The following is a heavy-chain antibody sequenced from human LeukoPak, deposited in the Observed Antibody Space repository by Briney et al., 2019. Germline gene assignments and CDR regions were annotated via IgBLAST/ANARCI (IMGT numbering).Heavy chain of an antibody. V-gene: IGHV1-58*01. CDR3: AARGPRGYYDSSGYPYYFDY. CDR2: IVVGSGNT. Sequence: SVEVSCKASGFTFTSSAVQWVRQARGQRLEWIGWIVVGSGNTNYAQKFQERVTITRDMSTSTAYMELSSLRSEDTAVYYCAARGPRGYYDSSGYPYYFDYWGQGTLVTVSS. CDR1: GFTFTSSA. J-gene: IGHJ4*02. D-gene: IGHD3-22*01.